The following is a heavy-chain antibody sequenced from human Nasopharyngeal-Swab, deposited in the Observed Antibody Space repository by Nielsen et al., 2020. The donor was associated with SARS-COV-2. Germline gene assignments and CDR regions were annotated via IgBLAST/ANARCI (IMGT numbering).Heavy chain of an antibody. V-gene: IGHV4-61*07. D-gene: IGHD3-22*01. CDR3: ARLRIYDSSGYSTYYFDY. CDR2: IYYSGST. Sequence: RQAPGKGLEWIGYIYYSGSTNYNPSLKSRVTISVDTSKNQFSLKLSSVTAADTAVYYCARLRIYDSSGYSTYYFDYWGQGTLVTVSS. J-gene: IGHJ4*02.